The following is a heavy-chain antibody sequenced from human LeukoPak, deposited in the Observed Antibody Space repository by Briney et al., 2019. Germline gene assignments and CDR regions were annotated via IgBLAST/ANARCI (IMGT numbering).Heavy chain of an antibody. D-gene: IGHD5-24*01. CDR3: ARDRDYFEH. CDR1: GGSISGYY. V-gene: IGHV4-59*01. Sequence: SQTLSLTCTVSGGSISGYYWSWIRQPPGKGLEWIGFIYHSGTINYNPSLKSRVTISVDTSKNQFSLKLTSVTAADTAVYFCARDRDYFEHWGQGTLVPVSS. J-gene: IGHJ4*02. CDR2: IYHSGTI.